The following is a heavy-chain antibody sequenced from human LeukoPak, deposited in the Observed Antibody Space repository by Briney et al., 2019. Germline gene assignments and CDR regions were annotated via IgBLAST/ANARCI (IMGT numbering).Heavy chain of an antibody. D-gene: IGHD5-24*01. V-gene: IGHV1-69*13. CDR2: IIPIFGTA. CDR1: GGTFSSYA. CDR3: ARGVRNGYNLHHFDY. Sequence: ASVKVSCKASGGTFSSYAISWVRQAPGQGLEWMGGIIPIFGTANYAQKFQGRVTITADESTSTAYMELSSLRSEDTAVYYCARGVRNGYNLHHFDYWGQGTLVTVSS. J-gene: IGHJ4*02.